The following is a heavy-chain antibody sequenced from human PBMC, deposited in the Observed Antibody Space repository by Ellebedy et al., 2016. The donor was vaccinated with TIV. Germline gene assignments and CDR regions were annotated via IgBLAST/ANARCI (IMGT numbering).Heavy chain of an antibody. D-gene: IGHD5-12*01. CDR1: GFTFSDYY. J-gene: IGHJ4*02. V-gene: IGHV3-11*06. CDR3: ARDLGQGGYRGVFDY. CDR2: ISSSSSYT. Sequence: GGSLRLSXAASGFTFSDYYMSWIRQAPGKGLEWVSYISSSSSYTNYADSVKGRFTISRDNAKNSLYLQMNSLRAEDTAVYYCARDLGQGGYRGVFDYWGQGTLVTVSS.